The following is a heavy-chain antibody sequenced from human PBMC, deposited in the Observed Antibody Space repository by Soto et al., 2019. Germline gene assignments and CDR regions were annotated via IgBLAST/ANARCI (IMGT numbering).Heavy chain of an antibody. CDR2: ISAYNGNT. CDR1: GYTFTSYC. D-gene: IGHD3-9*01. Sequence: ASVKVSCKASGYTFTSYCISWVRQAPGQGLEWMGWISAYNGNTNYAQKLQGRVTMTTDTSTSTAYMELRSLRSDDTAVYYCARVPIRYFDWLPYYYYYMDVWGKGTTVTVSS. V-gene: IGHV1-18*01. CDR3: ARVPIRYFDWLPYYYYYMDV. J-gene: IGHJ6*03.